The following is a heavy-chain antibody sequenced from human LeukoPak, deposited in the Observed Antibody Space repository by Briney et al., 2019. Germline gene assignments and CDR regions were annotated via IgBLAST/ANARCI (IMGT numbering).Heavy chain of an antibody. CDR2: IYTSGST. D-gene: IGHD1-7*01. J-gene: IGHJ4*02. Sequence: SSETLSLTCTVSGGSISSGSYYWSWIRQPAGKGLEWIGRIYTSGSTNYNPSLKSRVTISVDTSKNQFSLKLSSVTAADTAVYYCARGGLELRCWGQGTLVTVSS. CDR3: ARGGLELRC. V-gene: IGHV4-61*02. CDR1: GGSISSGSYY.